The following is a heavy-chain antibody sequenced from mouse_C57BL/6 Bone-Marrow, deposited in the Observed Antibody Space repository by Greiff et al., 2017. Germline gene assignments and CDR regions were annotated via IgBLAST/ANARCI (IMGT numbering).Heavy chain of an antibody. D-gene: IGHD3-3*01. V-gene: IGHV5-6*01. Sequence: EVQLVESGGDLVKPGASLKLSCAASGFTFSSYGMPWVRQTPDQRLEWVATISRGGSYTYYPDSVKGRFTISRDNAKNTLYLQLSSLKSEDTAVCYCARHRAPYFDYWGQGTTLTVSS. J-gene: IGHJ2*01. CDR2: ISRGGSYT. CDR3: ARHRAPYFDY. CDR1: GFTFSSYG.